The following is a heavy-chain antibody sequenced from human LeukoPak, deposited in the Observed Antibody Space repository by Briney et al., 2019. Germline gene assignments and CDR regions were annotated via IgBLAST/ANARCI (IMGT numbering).Heavy chain of an antibody. V-gene: IGHV3-74*01. CDR2: INSHGSST. D-gene: IGHD5-12*01. CDR1: GFTFSSYW. J-gene: IGHJ3*02. CDR3: TRDGGYNAFDI. Sequence: GGSLRLSCAASGFTFSSYWMHWVRQAPGKGLAWVSRINSHGSSTSYADSVKGRFTISRDNAKNTLYLQMNSLRAEDTAVYYCTRDGGYNAFDIWGQGTMVTVSS.